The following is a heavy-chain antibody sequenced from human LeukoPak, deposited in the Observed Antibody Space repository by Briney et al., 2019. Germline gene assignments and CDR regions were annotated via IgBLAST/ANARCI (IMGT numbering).Heavy chain of an antibody. J-gene: IGHJ6*03. CDR1: GFTFSSYS. CDR3: ARGGGIGDFWSGLYYYYYMDV. D-gene: IGHD3-3*01. Sequence: QAGGSLRLSCAASGFTFSSYSMSWVRQAPGKGLEWVSYISSSSSTIYYADSVKGRFTISRDNAKNSLYLQMNSLRAEDTAVYYCARGGGIGDFWSGLYYYYYMDVWGKGTTVTVSS. CDR2: ISSSSSTI. V-gene: IGHV3-48*04.